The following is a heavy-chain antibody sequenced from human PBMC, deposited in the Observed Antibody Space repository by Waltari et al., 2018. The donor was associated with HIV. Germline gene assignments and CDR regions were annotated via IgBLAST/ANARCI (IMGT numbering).Heavy chain of an antibody. J-gene: IGHJ4*02. CDR2: INPNSGGT. V-gene: IGHV1-2*02. CDR3: ARESDTAMAIDY. D-gene: IGHD5-18*01. CDR1: GYPFTGYY. Sequence: QVQLVPSGAEVKKPGAAVKVSCKATGYPFTGYYMHWVRQAPGQGLEWMGWINPNSGGTNYAQKFQGRVTMTRDTSISTAYMELSRLRSDDTAVYYCARESDTAMAIDYWGQGTLVTVSS.